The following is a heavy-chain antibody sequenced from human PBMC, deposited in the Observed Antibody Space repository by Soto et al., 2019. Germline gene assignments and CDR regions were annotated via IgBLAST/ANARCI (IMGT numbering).Heavy chain of an antibody. CDR1: GASVRGFY. CDR3: AGECTKTLWDWFDP. D-gene: IGHD2-8*01. J-gene: IGHJ5*02. CDR2: IYATGTT. V-gene: IGHV4-4*07. Sequence: QLQLQESGPGLAKPSETLSLTCTVSGASVRGFYWSWIRKSAGKGLEWIGRIYATGTTDYNLSLMSRVMMSVHTSKKQFSLKLRSVAAADTTVYYCAGECTKTLWDWFDPCGQGTSVTVSS.